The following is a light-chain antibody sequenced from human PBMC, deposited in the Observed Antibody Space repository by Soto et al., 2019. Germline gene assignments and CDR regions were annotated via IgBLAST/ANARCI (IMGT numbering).Light chain of an antibody. CDR3: QQGSNWYT. CDR2: DTS. Sequence: EIVLTQSPATLSLSPGDRATLSCRASQSVERYLAWYQEKPGQAPRLLIYDTSDRATGIPDRFSGSGSGTDFTLTISSLEPEDFAVYYCQQGSNWYTFGQGTKLEIK. CDR1: QSVERY. J-gene: IGKJ2*01. V-gene: IGKV3-11*01.